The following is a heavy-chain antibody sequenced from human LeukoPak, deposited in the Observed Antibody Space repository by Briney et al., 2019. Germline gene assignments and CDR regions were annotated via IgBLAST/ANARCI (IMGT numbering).Heavy chain of an antibody. CDR1: GFTFSNAW. CDR3: AKDEALWVEAGYYFDY. Sequence: WGSLRLSCAASGFTFSNAWISWVRQAPGKGLEWVGRIKSKTGGGTTDYAAPVKGRFTISRDNSKNTLYLQMNSLRAEDTAVYYCAKDEALWVEAGYYFDYWGQGTLVTVSS. CDR2: IKSKTGGGTT. V-gene: IGHV3-15*01. J-gene: IGHJ4*02. D-gene: IGHD6-19*01.